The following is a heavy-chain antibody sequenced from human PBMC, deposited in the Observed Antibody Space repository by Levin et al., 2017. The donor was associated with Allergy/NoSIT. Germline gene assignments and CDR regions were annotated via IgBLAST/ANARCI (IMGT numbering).Heavy chain of an antibody. CDR1: GFTFSSYA. CDR3: ARDLRWYFDL. J-gene: IGHJ2*01. V-gene: IGHV3-30-3*01. CDR2: ISYDGSNK. D-gene: IGHD3-10*01. Sequence: QPGGSLRLSCAASGFTFSSYAMHWVRQAPGKGLEWVAVISYDGSNKYYADSVKGRFTISRDNSKNTLYLQMNSLRAEDTAVYYCARDLRWYFDLWGRGTLVTVSS.